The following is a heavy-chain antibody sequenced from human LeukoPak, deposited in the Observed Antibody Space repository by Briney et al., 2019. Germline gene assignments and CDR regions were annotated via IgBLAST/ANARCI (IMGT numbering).Heavy chain of an antibody. CDR3: ARGYCSGDCFTLFDY. D-gene: IGHD2-21*02. V-gene: IGHV1-2*02. J-gene: IGHJ4*02. CDR2: INPNSGGT. Sequence: ASVKVSCKASGYMFTGYYMHWVRQDPGQGLEWMVWINPNSGGTNYAQKFQGRVTMTRDTSISTAYMELSSLRSDDTAVYYCARGYCSGDCFTLFDYWGQGTLVTVSS. CDR1: GYMFTGYY.